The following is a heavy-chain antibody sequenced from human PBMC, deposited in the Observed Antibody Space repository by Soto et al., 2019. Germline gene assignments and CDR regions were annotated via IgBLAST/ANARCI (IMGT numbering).Heavy chain of an antibody. D-gene: IGHD6-13*01. J-gene: IGHJ4*02. CDR2: IYYSGST. CDR3: ASLWSGTSRSSSWSLSGVDY. CDR1: GGSISSGGYY. V-gene: IGHV4-31*03. Sequence: PSETLSLTCTVSGGSISSGGYYWSWIRQHPGKGLEWIGYIYYSGSTYYNPSLKSRVTISVDTSKNQFSLKLSSVTAADTAVYYCASLWSGTSRSSSWSLSGVDYWGQGTLVTVSS.